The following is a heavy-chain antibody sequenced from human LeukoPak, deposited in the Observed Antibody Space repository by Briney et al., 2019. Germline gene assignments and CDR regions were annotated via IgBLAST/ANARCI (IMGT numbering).Heavy chain of an antibody. CDR3: ARVISSGYYGPSFDY. CDR1: GFTFSSYS. D-gene: IGHD3-22*01. J-gene: IGHJ4*02. CDR2: ISSSSSYI. Sequence: PGGSLRPSCAASGFTFSSYSMNWVRQAPGKGLEWVSSISSSSSYIYYADSVKGRFTISRDNAKNSLYLQMNSLRAEDTAVYYCARVISSGYYGPSFDYWGQGTLVTVSS. V-gene: IGHV3-21*01.